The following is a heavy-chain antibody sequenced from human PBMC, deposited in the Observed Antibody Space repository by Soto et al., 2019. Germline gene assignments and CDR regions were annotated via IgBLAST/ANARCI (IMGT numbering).Heavy chain of an antibody. V-gene: IGHV3-21*06. CDR2: INYSSNNK. Sequence: GGSLRLSCEASGFTFTHRMSWVRQAPGKGLEWVSSINYSSNNKQFADSVKGRFIISRDNAMNTVFLQMIRLRAEDTAVYYCVKTGGLGCSSVNCPFDYWAQGIMVTVS. J-gene: IGHJ4*02. D-gene: IGHD2-2*01. CDR1: GFTFTHR. CDR3: VKTGGLGCSSVNCPFDY.